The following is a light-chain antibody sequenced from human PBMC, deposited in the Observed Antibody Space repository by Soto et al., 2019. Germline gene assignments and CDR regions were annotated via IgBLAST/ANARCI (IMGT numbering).Light chain of an antibody. J-gene: IGKJ2*01. CDR3: QPYEKLPYT. CDR2: DSS. V-gene: IGKV1-33*01. Sequence: DIQMTHSPSSLSASVGDRVTITCQASLVISNYLNWYQQRPGKAPKLLIYDSSNLETGVLSRFSGSISGTNFTFTISSVQPEAIATYYCQPYEKLPYTFVQGTKMEIK. CDR1: LVISNY.